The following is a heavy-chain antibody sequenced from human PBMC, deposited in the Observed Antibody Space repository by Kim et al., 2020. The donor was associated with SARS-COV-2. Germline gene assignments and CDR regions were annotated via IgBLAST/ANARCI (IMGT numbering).Heavy chain of an antibody. CDR3: ARDLTVTTQYYYYYYGMDV. CDR2: INPSGGST. CDR1: GYTFTSYY. D-gene: IGHD4-17*01. J-gene: IGHJ6*02. V-gene: IGHV1-46*03. Sequence: SVKVSCKASGYTFTSYYMHWVRQAPGQGLEWMGIINPSGGSTSYAQKFQGRVTMTRDTSTSTVYMELSSLRSEDTAVYYCARDLTVTTQYYYYYYGMDVWGQGTTVTVSS.